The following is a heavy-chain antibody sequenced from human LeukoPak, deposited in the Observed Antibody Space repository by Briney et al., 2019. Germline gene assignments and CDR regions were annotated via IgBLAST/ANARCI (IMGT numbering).Heavy chain of an antibody. CDR1: GGSISSGGYY. D-gene: IGHD2-15*01. V-gene: IGHV4-31*03. J-gene: IGHJ4*02. CDR3: AADRGYCSGGSCYQGNYFDY. CDR2: IYYSGST. Sequence: SETLSLTSTVSGGSISSGGYYWSWIRQHPGKGLEWIGYIYYSGSTYYNPSPKSRVTIAVDTSKNQFSLKLSSVTAADTAVYYCAADRGYCSGGSCYQGNYFDYWGQGTLGTVSS.